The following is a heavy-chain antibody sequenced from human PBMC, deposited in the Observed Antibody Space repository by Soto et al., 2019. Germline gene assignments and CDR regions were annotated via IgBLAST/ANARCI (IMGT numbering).Heavy chain of an antibody. CDR1: GFTFSSYG. V-gene: IGHV3-33*01. CDR3: ARDHDYGDYVNAFDI. D-gene: IGHD4-17*01. CDR2: IWYDGSNK. Sequence: GGSLRLSCAASGFTFSSYGMHWVRQAPGKGLEWVAVIWYDGSNKYYADSVKGRFTISRDNSKNTLYLQINSLRAEDTAVYYCARDHDYGDYVNAFDIWGQGTMVTVSS. J-gene: IGHJ3*02.